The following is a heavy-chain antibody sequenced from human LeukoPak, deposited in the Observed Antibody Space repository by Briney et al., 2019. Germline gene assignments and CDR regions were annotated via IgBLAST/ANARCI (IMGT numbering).Heavy chain of an antibody. CDR1: AYSVNSGYY. V-gene: IGHV4-38-2*01. J-gene: IGHJ4*01. D-gene: IGHD3-10*01. Sequence: KPAETLSLTCALSAYSVNSGYYWVWIRPPPGKGLEWIGSIYHTGSAYYDPSRKSRVTISVDTSKNQFSLNLTSVTAADTAVYYCARGLGPGTLWGQGT. CDR3: ARGLGPGTL. CDR2: IYHTGSA.